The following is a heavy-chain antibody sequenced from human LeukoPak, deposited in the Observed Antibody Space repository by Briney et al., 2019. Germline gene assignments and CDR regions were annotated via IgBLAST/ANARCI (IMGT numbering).Heavy chain of an antibody. CDR2: IYYSGST. V-gene: IGHV4-39*01. CDR3: AIQGRADARTSFDP. D-gene: IGHD1-14*01. CDR1: GGSISSSSYY. J-gene: IGHJ5*02. Sequence: PSETLSLTCTVSGGSISSSSYYWGWIRQPPGKGLEWIGSIYYSGSTYYNPSLKSRVTISVDTSKNQFSLKLTSVTAADTAVYYSAIQGRADARTSFDPWGQGTLVTVSS.